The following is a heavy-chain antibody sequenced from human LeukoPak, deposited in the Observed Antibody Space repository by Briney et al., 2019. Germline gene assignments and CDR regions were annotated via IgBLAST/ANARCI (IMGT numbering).Heavy chain of an antibody. CDR2: ISGSGGST. V-gene: IGHV3-23*01. CDR3: ANSPLPYNWFDP. CDR1: GFIFSDYW. Sequence: GGSLRLSCTASGFIFSDYWMSWVRQAPGKGLEWVSAISGSGGSTYYADSVKGRFTISRDNSKNTLYLQMNSLRAEDTAVYYCANSPLPYNWFDPWGQGTLVTVSS. J-gene: IGHJ5*02.